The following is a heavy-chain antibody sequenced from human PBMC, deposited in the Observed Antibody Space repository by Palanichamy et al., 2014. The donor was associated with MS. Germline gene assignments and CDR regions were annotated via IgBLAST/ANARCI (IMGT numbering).Heavy chain of an antibody. CDR2: IYYSGST. D-gene: IGHD5-18*01. J-gene: IGHJ6*03. Sequence: QLQLQESGPGLVKPSETLSLTCTVPGGSISSSSYYWGWIRQPPGKGLEWIGSIYYSGSTYYNPSLKSRVTISVDTSKNQFSLKLSSVTAADTAVYYCVRQGYSYGLYYYYYMDVWGKGTTVTVSS. V-gene: IGHV4-39*01. CDR3: VRQGYSYGLYYYYYMDV. CDR1: GGSISSSSYY.